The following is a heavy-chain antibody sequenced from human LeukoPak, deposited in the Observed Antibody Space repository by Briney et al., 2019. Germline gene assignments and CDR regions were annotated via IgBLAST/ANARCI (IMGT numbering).Heavy chain of an antibody. CDR3: ARVGYSSSWYRVSRWFDP. J-gene: IGHJ5*02. D-gene: IGHD6-13*01. Sequence: SVKVSRKASGGTFSSYAISWVRQAPGQGLEWMGGIIPIFGTANYAQKFQGRVTITTDESTSTAYMELSSLRSEDTAVYYCARVGYSSSWYRVSRWFDPWGQGTLVTVSS. CDR1: GGTFSSYA. CDR2: IIPIFGTA. V-gene: IGHV1-69*05.